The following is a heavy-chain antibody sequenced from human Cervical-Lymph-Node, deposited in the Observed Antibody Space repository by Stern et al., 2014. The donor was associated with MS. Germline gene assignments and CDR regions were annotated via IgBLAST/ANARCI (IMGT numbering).Heavy chain of an antibody. J-gene: IGHJ4*02. CDR1: GGSFSGYY. Sequence: QVQLQQWGAGLLKPSETLSLTCAVYGGSFSGYYWSWIRQPPGKGLEWIGEINHSGSTNYNPSLKSRVTISVDTSKNQFSLKLSSVTAADTAVYYCARDSLNSSWDYWGQGTLVTVSS. D-gene: IGHD6-13*01. CDR2: INHSGST. V-gene: IGHV4-34*01. CDR3: ARDSLNSSWDY.